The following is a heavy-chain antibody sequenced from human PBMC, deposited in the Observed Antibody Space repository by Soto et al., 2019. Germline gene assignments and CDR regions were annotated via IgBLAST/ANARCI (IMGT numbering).Heavy chain of an antibody. J-gene: IGHJ6*02. V-gene: IGHV3-30-3*01. Sequence: QVQLVESGGGVVQPGRSLRLSCAASGFTFSSYAMHWVRQAPGKGLEWVAVISYDGSNKYYADSVKGRFTISRDNSKNTLYLQMNRLRADDTAVYYCARDRQWELLSYYYGMDVWGQGTTVTVSS. D-gene: IGHD1-26*01. CDR3: ARDRQWELLSYYYGMDV. CDR1: GFTFSSYA. CDR2: ISYDGSNK.